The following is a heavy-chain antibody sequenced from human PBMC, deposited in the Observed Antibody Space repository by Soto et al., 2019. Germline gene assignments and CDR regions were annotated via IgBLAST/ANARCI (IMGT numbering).Heavy chain of an antibody. CDR3: ASVADY. CDR2: ISSDGRNE. D-gene: IGHD2-21*01. Sequence: QVRLVESGGGVVEPGRSLRLSCVASGFTINRFGMDWVRQAPGKGLEWVALISSDGRNEYYSDSVKGRFTISRDMSKNTVYLQMNSLRVEDTAVYFCASVADYWGHGNLVTASS. V-gene: IGHV3-30*03. J-gene: IGHJ4*01. CDR1: GFTINRFG.